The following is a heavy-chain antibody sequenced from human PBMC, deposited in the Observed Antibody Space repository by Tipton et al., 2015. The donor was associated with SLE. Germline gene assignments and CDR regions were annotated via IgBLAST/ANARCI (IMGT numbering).Heavy chain of an antibody. CDR1: GFTFSDYA. Sequence: SLRLSCAASGFTFSDYAMHWVRHAPGKGLEWVSGIWCDGSNKYYADSVKGRFTISRDNSKNPLYLQMNSLRAEDTAVYYCAENLSSNYLHLWGERRLATVSS. D-gene: IGHD3-10*01. V-gene: IGHV3-33*01. CDR2: IWCDGSNK. CDR3: AENLSSNYLHL. J-gene: IGHJ1*01.